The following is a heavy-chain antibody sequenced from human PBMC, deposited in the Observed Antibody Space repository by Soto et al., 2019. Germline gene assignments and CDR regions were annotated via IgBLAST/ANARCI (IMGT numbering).Heavy chain of an antibody. CDR2: IKQDGSEK. CDR3: ARQAYSSSWSDLDY. Sequence: PGGSLRLSCAASGFTFSSYWMSWVRQAPGKGLEWVANIKQDGSEKYYADSVKGRFTISRDNSKNTLYLQMNSLRAEDTAVYYCARQAYSSSWSDLDYWGQGTLVTVSS. V-gene: IGHV3-7*02. D-gene: IGHD6-13*01. J-gene: IGHJ4*02. CDR1: GFTFSSYW.